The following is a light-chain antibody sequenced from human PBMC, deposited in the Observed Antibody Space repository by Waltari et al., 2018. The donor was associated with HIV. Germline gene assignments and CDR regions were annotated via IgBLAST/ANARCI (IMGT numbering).Light chain of an antibody. V-gene: IGLV1-44*01. J-gene: IGLJ3*02. Sequence: QSVLTQPSSASGTPGQRVAISCSGSSSHLESNTVNWYQHLPGTAPKLLVYSNNQRPSGVPDRISGSKSGTSASLAISGLQSEDEADYYCAAWDDSLNGWVFGGGTKLTVL. CDR3: AAWDDSLNGWV. CDR2: SNN. CDR1: SSHLESNT.